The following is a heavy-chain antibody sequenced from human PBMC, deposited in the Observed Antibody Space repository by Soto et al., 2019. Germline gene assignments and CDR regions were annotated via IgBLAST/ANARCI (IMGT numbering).Heavy chain of an antibody. CDR2: IYHGGST. J-gene: IGHJ5*02. CDR1: GYSISSCYY. Sequence: SETLSLTCAVSGYSISSCYYWGWLRQPPGKGLECIGSIYHGGSTYYNPSLNSRVTLSIDMTNNHVSLILNSVTAADTAVYYCARVGPWVPYYYDSSPYTFENWFDPWGQGTLVTVSS. CDR3: ARVGPWVPYYYDSSPYTFENWFDP. V-gene: IGHV4-38-2*01. D-gene: IGHD3-22*01.